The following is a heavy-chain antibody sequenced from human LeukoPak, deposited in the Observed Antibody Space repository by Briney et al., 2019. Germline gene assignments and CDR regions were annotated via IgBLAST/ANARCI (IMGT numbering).Heavy chain of an antibody. CDR2: ITPGDSDT. J-gene: IGHJ4*02. V-gene: IGHV5-51*01. D-gene: IGHD3-10*01. CDR1: GSTFTNYW. Sequence: GESLKISCKGSGSTFTNYWIGWVRQMPGKGLEWMWIITPGDSDTRYSPSFQGQVTISADKSISTAYLQWSSLKASDTAMYYCAIRRYDGSVSYAPFDYWGQGTLVTVSS. CDR3: AIRRYDGSVSYAPFDY.